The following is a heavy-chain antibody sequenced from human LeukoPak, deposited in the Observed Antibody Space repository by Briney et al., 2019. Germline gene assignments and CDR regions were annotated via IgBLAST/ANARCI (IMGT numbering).Heavy chain of an antibody. J-gene: IGHJ4*02. CDR3: ARGRAWSY. CDR2: INHSGST. V-gene: IGHV4-39*07. CDR1: GGSISSSSYY. Sequence: PSETLSLTCTVSGGSISSSSYYWSWIRQPPGKGLEWIGEINHSGSTNYNPSLKSRVTISVDTSKNQFSLKLSSVTAADTAVYYCARGRAWSYWGQGTLVTVSS.